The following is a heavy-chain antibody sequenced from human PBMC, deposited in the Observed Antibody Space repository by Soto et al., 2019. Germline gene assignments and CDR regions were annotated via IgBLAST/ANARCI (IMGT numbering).Heavy chain of an antibody. V-gene: IGHV4-4*02. Sequence: PSETLSLTCAVSGGSISSSNWWSWVRQPPGKGLEWIGEIYHSGSTNYNPSLKSRVTISVDKSKNQFSLKLSSVTAADTAVYYCARLFADSSGWLLFDPWGQGTLVTVSS. J-gene: IGHJ5*02. CDR3: ARLFADSSGWLLFDP. CDR2: IYHSGST. CDR1: GGSISSSNW. D-gene: IGHD6-19*01.